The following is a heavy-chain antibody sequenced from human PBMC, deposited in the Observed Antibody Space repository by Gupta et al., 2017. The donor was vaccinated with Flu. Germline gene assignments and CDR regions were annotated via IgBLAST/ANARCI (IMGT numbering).Heavy chain of an antibody. V-gene: IGHV1-2*02. CDR2: INADSGAK. J-gene: IGHJ6*02. CDR1: GYSFSGYY. CDR3: ASQSPCCSDGGCYSTALSYAMDV. D-gene: IGHD2-15*01. Sequence: QVPLVQSGAAVKQPGASVQVVCVTSGYSFSGYYLHWLRQAPGQGLAWMGWINADSGAKKYAKNFQGRVAMTRDTSKTTIYMELSGLKADDTAVYYGASQSPCCSDGGCYSTALSYAMDVWGQGTVVTVS.